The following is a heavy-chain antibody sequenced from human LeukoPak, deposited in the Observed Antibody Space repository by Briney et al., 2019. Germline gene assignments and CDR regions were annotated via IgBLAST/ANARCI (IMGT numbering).Heavy chain of an antibody. CDR1: GFTFSNYW. CDR3: ARDLTYYYDSSGYYYDALDI. Sequence: GGSLRLSCAASGFTFSNYWMTWVRQAPGKGLEWVANIREDGREENYVDSVKGRFTISRDNAKNSLYLQMNSLRAEDTAVYYCARDLTYYYDSSGYYYDALDIWGQGTMVTVSS. V-gene: IGHV3-7*01. CDR2: IREDGREE. J-gene: IGHJ3*02. D-gene: IGHD3-22*01.